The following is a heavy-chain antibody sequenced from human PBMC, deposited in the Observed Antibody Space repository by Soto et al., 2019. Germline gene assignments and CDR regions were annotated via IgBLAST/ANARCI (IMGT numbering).Heavy chain of an antibody. J-gene: IGHJ6*02. Sequence: GGSLRLSCAASGFTFSSYEMNWVRQAPGKGLEWVSYISSSGSTIYYADSVKGRFTISRDNAKNSLYLQMNSLRAEDTAVYYCASQDRSPRHYYYGMDVWGQGTTVTVSS. CDR1: GFTFSSYE. CDR3: ASQDRSPRHYYYGMDV. CDR2: ISSSGSTI. V-gene: IGHV3-48*03. D-gene: IGHD3-22*01.